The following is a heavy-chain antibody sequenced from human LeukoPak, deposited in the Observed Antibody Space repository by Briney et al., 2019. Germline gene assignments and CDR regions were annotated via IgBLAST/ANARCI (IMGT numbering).Heavy chain of an antibody. D-gene: IGHD1-26*01. CDR1: GFTINTYA. J-gene: IGHJ4*02. V-gene: IGHV3-23*01. CDR3: AKGREAYSGSYTPFDS. CDR2: ISGSGSDT. Sequence: GGSLRLSCAASGFTINTYAMSWVRQAPGKGLECVSTISGSGSDTYYTDSVKGRFTISRDSSKNTLFLQMNSLRAEDTAVYFCAKGREAYSGSYTPFDSWGQGTLVTVSS.